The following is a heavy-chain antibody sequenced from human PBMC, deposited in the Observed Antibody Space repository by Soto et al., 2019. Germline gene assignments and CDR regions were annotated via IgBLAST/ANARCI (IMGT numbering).Heavy chain of an antibody. CDR1: GFTFCNAW. V-gene: IGHV3-15*01. D-gene: IGHD5-12*01. Sequence: PGGSLRLSCAASGFTFCNAWMSWVRQAPGKGLEWVGRIKSKTDGGTTDYAAPVKGRFTISRDDSKNTLYLQMNSLKTEDTAVYYCTTDPATMSTVDYWGQGTLVTVSS. CDR2: IKSKTDGGTT. J-gene: IGHJ4*02. CDR3: TTDPATMSTVDY.